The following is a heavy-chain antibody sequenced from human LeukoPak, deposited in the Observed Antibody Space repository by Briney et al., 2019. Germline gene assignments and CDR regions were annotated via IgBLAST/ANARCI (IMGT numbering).Heavy chain of an antibody. J-gene: IGHJ4*02. CDR3: ARDVEMASVVFDY. Sequence: ASVKVSCKASGYTFTSYDINWVRQATGQGLEWMGWMNPNSGNTGYAQKFQRRVTMTRNTSISTVYMEMSRLRSEDTAVYYCARDVEMASVVFDYWGQVILVTVSS. CDR1: GYTFTSYD. D-gene: IGHD5-24*01. CDR2: MNPNSGNT. V-gene: IGHV1-8*01.